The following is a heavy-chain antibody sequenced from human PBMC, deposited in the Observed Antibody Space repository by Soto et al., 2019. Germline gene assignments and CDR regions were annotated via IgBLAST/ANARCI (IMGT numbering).Heavy chain of an antibody. D-gene: IGHD2-15*01. CDR1: GGTFSSYA. CDR2: IIPIFGTA. CDR3: ARGRCSGGRCYNHCDY. Sequence: QVQLVQSGAAVKKPGSSVKVSCKASGGTFSSYAISWVRQAPGQGLEWMGGIIPIFGTANYAQKFQGRVTITEDESTSTADMELSSLRNEATAVYFCARGRCSGGRCYNHCDYWGQGTLVTVSS. V-gene: IGHV1-69*01. J-gene: IGHJ4*02.